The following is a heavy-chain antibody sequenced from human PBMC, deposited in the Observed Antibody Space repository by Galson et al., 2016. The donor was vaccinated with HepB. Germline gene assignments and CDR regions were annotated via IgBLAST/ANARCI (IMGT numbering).Heavy chain of an antibody. J-gene: IGHJ2*01. Sequence: SLRLSCAGSGFSYSDYSINWVRQAPGKGLEWISYLSSTSTLIYYADSVKGRFTVSRDNAKNSLYLQMNSLRAEDTALYYCARDRHGYTYYGTLGIGYFDLWGHGTLVTVSS. CDR1: GFSYSDYS. CDR2: LSSTSTLI. CDR3: ARDRHGYTYYGTLGIGYFDL. D-gene: IGHD5-12*01. V-gene: IGHV3-48*01.